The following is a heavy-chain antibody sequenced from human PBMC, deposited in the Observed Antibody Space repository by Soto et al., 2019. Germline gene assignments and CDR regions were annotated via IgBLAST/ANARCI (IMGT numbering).Heavy chain of an antibody. CDR2: IIPILGIA. J-gene: IGHJ3*02. Sequence: QVQLVQSGAEVKKPGSSVKVSCKASGGTFSSYTISWVRQAPGQGLEWMGRIIPILGIANYAQKFQGRVTITADKSTSTAYMELSSLRSEDTAVYYCASYMVRGSILAFDIWGQGTMVTVSS. CDR1: GGTFSSYT. CDR3: ASYMVRGSILAFDI. V-gene: IGHV1-69*02. D-gene: IGHD3-10*01.